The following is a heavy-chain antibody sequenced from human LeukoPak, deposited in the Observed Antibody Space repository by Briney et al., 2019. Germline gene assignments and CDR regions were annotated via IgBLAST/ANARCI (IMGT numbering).Heavy chain of an antibody. V-gene: IGHV3-74*01. CDR1: GFTFSSYW. CDR2: INTDGSST. Sequence: QPVGSLRLSCAASGFTFSSYWMHWVRQAPGKGLVWVSRINTDGSSTSYADSVKGRFTISRDNAKNTLYLQMNSLRAEDTAVYYCARALRNIAAAGTDYWGQGTLVTVSS. CDR3: ARALRNIAAAGTDY. J-gene: IGHJ4*02. D-gene: IGHD6-13*01.